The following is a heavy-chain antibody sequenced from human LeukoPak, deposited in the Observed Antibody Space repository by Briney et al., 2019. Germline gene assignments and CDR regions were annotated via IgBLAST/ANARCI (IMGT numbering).Heavy chain of an antibody. V-gene: IGHV3-23*01. CDR3: ARARRDGYKFARWYFDY. J-gene: IGHJ4*02. CDR1: GFTFSTYA. Sequence: GGSLRLSCAASGFTFSTYAMTWVRQAPGKGLEWVSAISGSGDSTYYADSVKGRFTISRDNSKNTLYLQMNSLGAEDTAIYYCARARRDGYKFARWYFDYWGQGTLVSVSS. D-gene: IGHD5-24*01. CDR2: ISGSGDST.